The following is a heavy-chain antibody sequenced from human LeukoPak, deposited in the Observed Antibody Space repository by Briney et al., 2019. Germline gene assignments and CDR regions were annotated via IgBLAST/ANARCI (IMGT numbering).Heavy chain of an antibody. D-gene: IGHD5-12*01. CDR3: ARPNSGYDILPFGY. J-gene: IGHJ4*02. Sequence: ASVKVSCKASGYTFTGYYMHWVRQAPGQGLEWMGWINPNSGGTNYAQKFQGRVTMTRDTSISTAYMELSRLRSDDTAVYYCARPNSGYDILPFGYWGQGTLVTVSS. CDR1: GYTFTGYY. V-gene: IGHV1-2*02. CDR2: INPNSGGT.